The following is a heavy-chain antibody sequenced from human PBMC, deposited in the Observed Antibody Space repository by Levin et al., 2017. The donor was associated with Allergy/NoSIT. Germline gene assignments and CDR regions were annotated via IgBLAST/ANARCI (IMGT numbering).Heavy chain of an antibody. D-gene: IGHD2-15*01. J-gene: IGHJ6*03. CDR3: AKCGNYYYYMDV. V-gene: IGHV4-59*01. Sequence: SQTLSLTCAVSGGSISSYYWSWIRQPPGKGLEWIGYIYYSGSTNYNPSLKSRVTISVDTSKNQFSLKLSSVTAAETAVYYCAKCGNYYYYMDVWGKGTTVTVSS. CDR2: IYYSGST. CDR1: GGSISSYY.